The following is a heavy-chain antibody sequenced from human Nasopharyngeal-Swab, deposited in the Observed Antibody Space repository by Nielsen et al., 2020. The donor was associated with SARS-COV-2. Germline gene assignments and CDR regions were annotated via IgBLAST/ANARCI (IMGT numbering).Heavy chain of an antibody. V-gene: IGHV3-74*01. J-gene: IGHJ3*01. CDR1: GFTFTNYW. D-gene: IGHD3-22*01. CDR3: ARVLDYYDSSGYDTWDVFAL. Sequence: GGSLRLSCAVSGFTFTNYWMHWVRRTPGKGLVWVSRINIDGSRTGYADSVKGRFTISRDNAKSTLFLQMNSLRAEDTAVYYCARVLDYYDSSGYDTWDVFALWGQGTMVTVSS. CDR2: INIDGSRT.